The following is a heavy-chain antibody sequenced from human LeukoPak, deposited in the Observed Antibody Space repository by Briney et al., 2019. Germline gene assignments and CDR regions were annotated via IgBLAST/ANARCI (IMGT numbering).Heavy chain of an antibody. D-gene: IGHD3-16*01. CDR3: ARLNRVITVAYWYFDL. J-gene: IGHJ2*01. CDR1: GGAMSSYC. Sequence: SSETLSLTCTVSGGAMSSYCWSWIRQPPGKGLEWIGYIYYSGSTNYNPSLKSRVTISVDTSKNQFSLKLSSVTAADTAVYYCARLNRVITVAYWYFDLWGRGTLVTVSS. V-gene: IGHV4-59*01. CDR2: IYYSGST.